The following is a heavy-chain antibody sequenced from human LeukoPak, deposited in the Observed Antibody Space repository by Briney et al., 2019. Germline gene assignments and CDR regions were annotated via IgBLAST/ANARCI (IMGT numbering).Heavy chain of an antibody. D-gene: IGHD3-9*01. V-gene: IGHV3-48*03. CDR1: GFTFSSYE. J-gene: IGHJ4*02. CDR3: AREYYDLLTGYSNFDF. Sequence: GGSLRLSCAASGFTFSSYEMNWVRQAPGKGLEWVSYISSSGSTIYYADSVKGRFTISRDNAKNALYLQMNSLRVEDTAIYYCAREYYDLLTGYSNFDFWGQGTLVTVSS. CDR2: ISSSGSTI.